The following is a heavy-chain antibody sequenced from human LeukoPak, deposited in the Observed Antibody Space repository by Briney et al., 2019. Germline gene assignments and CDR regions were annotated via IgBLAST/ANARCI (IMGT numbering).Heavy chain of an antibody. CDR1: GYSFTDYY. D-gene: IGHD2-21*01. J-gene: IGHJ5*02. Sequence: ASVKVSCKTSGYSFTDYYMHWVRQAPGQGLGRMGWINPNSGGTSSAQKFQGRVTMTRDTSITTVYMEVSWLTSDDTAIYYCARADRLHGGPYLIGPWGQGTLVTVSS. V-gene: IGHV1-2*02. CDR2: INPNSGGT. CDR3: ARADRLHGGPYLIGP.